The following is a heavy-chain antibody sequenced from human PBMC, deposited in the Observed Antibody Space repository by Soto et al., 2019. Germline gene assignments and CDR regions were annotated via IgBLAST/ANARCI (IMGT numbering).Heavy chain of an antibody. CDR3: ARAYIAAAGFDP. V-gene: IGHV4-59*01. D-gene: IGHD6-13*01. J-gene: IGHJ5*02. Sequence: SETLSLTCAVYGGSFSGYYWSWIRQPPGKGLEWIGYIYYSGSTNYNPSLKSRVTISVDTSKNQFSLKLSSVTAADTAVYYCARAYIAAAGFDPWGQGTLVTVSS. CDR2: IYYSGST. CDR1: GGSFSGYY.